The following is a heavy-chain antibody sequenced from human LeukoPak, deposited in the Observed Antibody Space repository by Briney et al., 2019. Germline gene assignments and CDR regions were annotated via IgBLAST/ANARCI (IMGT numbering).Heavy chain of an antibody. CDR2: INSNSGGT. V-gene: IGHV1-2*02. CDR3: ARGLATVATPYFDY. Sequence: ASVKVSCKASGYTFTGYYLHWVRQAPGQGLEWMGWINSNSGGTNYAQKFQDRVTMTRDTSITTVYMELSRLRSDDTAVCYCARGLATVATPYFDYWGQGTLVTVSS. D-gene: IGHD4-23*01. CDR1: GYTFTGYY. J-gene: IGHJ4*02.